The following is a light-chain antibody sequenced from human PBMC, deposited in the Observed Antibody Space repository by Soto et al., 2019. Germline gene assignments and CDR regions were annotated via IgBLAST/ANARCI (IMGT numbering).Light chain of an antibody. Sequence: DIQMPQSPSSLSASVGDRVTIPCRASQSIINYLNWYQQRPGKAPKLLIYAASSLQSGVPSRFSGSGSGTDFTLTISSLQPEDSATYYCQQSLSLPLTFGQGTNVEI. CDR3: QQSLSLPLT. J-gene: IGKJ1*01. CDR1: QSIINY. CDR2: AAS. V-gene: IGKV1-39*01.